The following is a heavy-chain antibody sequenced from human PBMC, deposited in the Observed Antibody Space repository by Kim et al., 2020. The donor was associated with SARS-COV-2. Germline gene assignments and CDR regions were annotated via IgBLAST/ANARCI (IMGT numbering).Heavy chain of an antibody. D-gene: IGHD6-6*01. Sequence: GRFTISRDNAKNSLYLQMNSLRAEDTALYYCARDSKRLTSIAARPIWFDPWGQGTLVTVSS. V-gene: IGHV3-20*03. CDR3: ARDSKRLTSIAARPIWFDP. J-gene: IGHJ5*02.